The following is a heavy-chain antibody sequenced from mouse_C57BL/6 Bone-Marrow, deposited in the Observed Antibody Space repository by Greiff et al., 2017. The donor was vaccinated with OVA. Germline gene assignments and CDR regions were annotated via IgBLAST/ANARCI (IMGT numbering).Heavy chain of an antibody. Sequence: VQLQQPGAELVKPGASVKLSCKASGYTFTSYWMQWVKQRPGQGLEWIGEIDPSDSYTNYNQKFKGKATLTVDTSSSTAYMQLSSLTYEDSAVYYCARYGSSWYFDVWGTGTTVTVSS. CDR3: ARYGSSWYFDV. CDR1: GYTFTSYW. J-gene: IGHJ1*03. V-gene: IGHV1-50*01. CDR2: IDPSDSYT. D-gene: IGHD1-1*01.